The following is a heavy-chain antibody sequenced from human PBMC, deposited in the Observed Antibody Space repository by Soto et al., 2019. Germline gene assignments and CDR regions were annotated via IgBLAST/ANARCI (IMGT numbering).Heavy chain of an antibody. J-gene: IGHJ5*02. CDR2: IYYSGST. D-gene: IGHD1-20*01. CDR3: ARGIRAGTPFDP. V-gene: IGHV4-59*01. CDR1: GGSISSYY. Sequence: QVQLQESGPGLVKPSETLSLTCTVSGGSISSYYWSWIRQPPGKGLEWIGYIYYSGSTNYNPSLKSRVTISVDTSKNQFSLKLSSVTAADTAVYYCARGIRAGTPFDPWGHGTLVTVSS.